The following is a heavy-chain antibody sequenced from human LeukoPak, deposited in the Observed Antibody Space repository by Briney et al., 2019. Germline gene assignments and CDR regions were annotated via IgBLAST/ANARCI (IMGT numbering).Heavy chain of an antibody. J-gene: IGHJ3*02. Sequence: AASVKASCKASGGTFSSYAISWVRQAPGQGLEWMGRIIPILGIANYAQKFQGRVTITADKSTSTAYMELSSLRSEDTAVYYCARESDIVVVPAAIYAFDIWGQGTMVTVSS. CDR3: ARESDIVVVPAAIYAFDI. CDR1: GGTFSSYA. D-gene: IGHD2-2*01. CDR2: IIPILGIA. V-gene: IGHV1-69*04.